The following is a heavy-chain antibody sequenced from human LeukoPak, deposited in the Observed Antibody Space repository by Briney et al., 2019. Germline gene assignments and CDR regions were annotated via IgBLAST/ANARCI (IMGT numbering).Heavy chain of an antibody. CDR2: IKQDGSEK. D-gene: IGHD2-2*01. CDR3: AKDRARIVVVPAASGDY. Sequence: GGSLRLSCAASGFTFSSYWMSWVRQAPGKGLEWEANIKQDGSEKYYVDSVKGRFTISRDNAKNSLYLQMNSLRAEDTAVYYCAKDRARIVVVPAASGDYWGQGTLVTVSS. V-gene: IGHV3-7*03. CDR1: GFTFSSYW. J-gene: IGHJ4*02.